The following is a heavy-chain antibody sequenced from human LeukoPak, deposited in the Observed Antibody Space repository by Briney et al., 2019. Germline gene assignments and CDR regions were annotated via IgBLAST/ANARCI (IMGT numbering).Heavy chain of an antibody. V-gene: IGHV4-34*01. J-gene: IGHJ4*02. CDR2: INHSGST. Sequence: SEGLSLTCAGYLGSFSGYYWSWIRQPPGKGLEWIGEINHSGSTNYNPSLKSRVTIPVVTSKNQFSLKLSSVTAADTAVYYCARGEGSGSYYKYYFDYWGQGTLVTVSS. CDR3: ARGEGSGSYYKYYFDY. D-gene: IGHD3-10*01. CDR1: LGSFSGYY.